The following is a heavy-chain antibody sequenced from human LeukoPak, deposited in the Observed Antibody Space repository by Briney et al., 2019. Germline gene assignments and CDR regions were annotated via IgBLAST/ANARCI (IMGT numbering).Heavy chain of an antibody. CDR1: GYTFTGYY. D-gene: IGHD3-22*01. CDR3: ARDSFRITMIVVVPGHYGMEV. V-gene: IGHV1-2*02. CDR2: INPNSGGT. J-gene: IGHJ6*02. Sequence: GASVKVSFKASGYTFTGYYMHWVREAPGQGLEWMGWINPNSGGTNYAQKFQGRVTMTRDTSISTAYMELSRLRSDDTAVYYCARDSFRITMIVVVPGHYGMEVWGQGTTVTVSS.